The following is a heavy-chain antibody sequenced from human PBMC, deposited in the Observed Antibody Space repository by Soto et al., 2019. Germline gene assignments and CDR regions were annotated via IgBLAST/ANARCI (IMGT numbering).Heavy chain of an antibody. Sequence: ASVKVSCKASGYTFTSYYMRWVRQAPGQGLEWMGIINPSDGSTSYAQKFQGRVTMTRDTSTSTVYMELSSLRSEDTAVYYCARVEGANEQWLVLCYWGQGTLVTVSS. V-gene: IGHV1-46*01. CDR2: INPSDGST. CDR3: ARVEGANEQWLVLCY. D-gene: IGHD6-19*01. CDR1: GYTFTSYY. J-gene: IGHJ4*02.